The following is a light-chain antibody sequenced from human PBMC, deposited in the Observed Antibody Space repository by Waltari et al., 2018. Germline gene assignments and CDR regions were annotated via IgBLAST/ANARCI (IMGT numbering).Light chain of an antibody. CDR2: ANS. Sequence: QSVLTQPPSVSGAPGPRVTIPCTGSSSNIGAGYDVHWYQQLPGTAPKLLIYANSNRPSGVPDRFSGSKSGTSASLAITGLQAEDEADYYCQSYDSSLSAHVVFGGGTKLTVL. CDR3: QSYDSSLSAHVV. V-gene: IGLV1-40*01. J-gene: IGLJ2*01. CDR1: SSNIGAGYD.